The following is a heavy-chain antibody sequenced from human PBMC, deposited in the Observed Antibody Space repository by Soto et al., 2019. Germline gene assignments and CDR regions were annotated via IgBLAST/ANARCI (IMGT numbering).Heavy chain of an antibody. V-gene: IGHV1-69*02. CDR2: IIPILGIA. Sequence: QVQLVQSGAEVKKPGSSVKVSCKASGGTFSSYTISWVRQAPGQGLEWMGRIIPILGIANYAQKFQGRVTITADKSTSTDYMELSSLRSEDTAVYYCASAEVEMATTQDYWGQGTLVTVSS. CDR3: ASAEVEMATTQDY. CDR1: GGTFSSYT. D-gene: IGHD5-12*01. J-gene: IGHJ4*02.